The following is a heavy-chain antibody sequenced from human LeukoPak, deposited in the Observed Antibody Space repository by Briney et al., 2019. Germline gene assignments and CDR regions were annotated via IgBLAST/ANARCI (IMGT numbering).Heavy chain of an antibody. CDR1: GFTFISYW. Sequence: GGSLRLSCAASGFTFISYWMHWVRQAPGKGLVWVSRINSDGSTTSYAASVKGRFTISRDTAKNTLYLQMKSLRAEDTAVYYCARGDGYNFFDYWGQGTLVTVSS. CDR3: ARGDGYNFFDY. J-gene: IGHJ4*02. CDR2: INSDGSTT. D-gene: IGHD5-24*01. V-gene: IGHV3-74*01.